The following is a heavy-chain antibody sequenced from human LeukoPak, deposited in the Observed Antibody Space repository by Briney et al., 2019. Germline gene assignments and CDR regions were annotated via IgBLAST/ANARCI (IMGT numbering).Heavy chain of an antibody. CDR1: GYTFTSYY. J-gene: IGHJ4*02. CDR2: INPSGGST. Sequence: GASVKVSCKASGYTFTSYYMHWVRQAPGQGLEWMGIINPSGGSTSYAQKFQGRVTMTRDMSTSTVYMELSSLRSEDTAVYYCARDNGVRYFDWLPGGFDYWGQGTLVTVSS. D-gene: IGHD3-9*01. CDR3: ARDNGVRYFDWLPGGFDY. V-gene: IGHV1-46*01.